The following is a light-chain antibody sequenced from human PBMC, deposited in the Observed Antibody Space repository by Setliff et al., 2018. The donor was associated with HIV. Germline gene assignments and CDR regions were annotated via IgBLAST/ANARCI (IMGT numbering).Light chain of an antibody. Sequence: SVLTQPPSASGSPGQSVTISCTGTSSDVGGYNYVSWYQQHPGKAPKLMIYEVSKRPSGVPDRFSGSKSGNTASLTVPGLQAEDEADYYCSSYAGSNNVFGTGTKVTV. CDR2: EVS. CDR1: SSDVGGYNY. J-gene: IGLJ1*01. V-gene: IGLV2-8*01. CDR3: SSYAGSNNV.